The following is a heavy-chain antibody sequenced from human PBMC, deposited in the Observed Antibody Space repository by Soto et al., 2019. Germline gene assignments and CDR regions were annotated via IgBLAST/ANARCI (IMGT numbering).Heavy chain of an antibody. D-gene: IGHD3-10*01. CDR2: ISGSGGST. CDR1: GFTFSSYA. J-gene: IGHJ6*02. Sequence: EVQLLESGGGLVQPGGSLRLSCAASGFTFSSYAMSWVRQAPGKGLEWVSAISGSGGSTYYADSVKGRFTISRDNSKNTRYLQMNSLRAEDTAVYYCAKDRDYYGSGRGGMDVWGQGTTVTVSS. V-gene: IGHV3-23*01. CDR3: AKDRDYYGSGRGGMDV.